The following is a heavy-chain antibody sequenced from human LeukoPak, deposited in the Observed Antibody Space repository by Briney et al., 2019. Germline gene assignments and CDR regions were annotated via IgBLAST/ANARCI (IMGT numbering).Heavy chain of an antibody. CDR3: AREGYCSSTSCPKDIDY. D-gene: IGHD2-2*01. V-gene: IGHV1-18*01. Sequence: ASVKVSCKASGYTFTSYGISWVRQAPAQGLEWMGWISAYNGNTNYAQKLQGRVTMTTDTSTSTAYMELRSLRSDDTAVNYCAREGYCSSTSCPKDIDYWGQGTLVTVSS. CDR2: ISAYNGNT. J-gene: IGHJ4*02. CDR1: GYTFTSYG.